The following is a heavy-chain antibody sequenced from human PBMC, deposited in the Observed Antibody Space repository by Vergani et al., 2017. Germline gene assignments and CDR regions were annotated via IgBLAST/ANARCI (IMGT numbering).Heavy chain of an antibody. CDR2: IIPLLGIA. J-gene: IGHJ3*01. V-gene: IGHV1-69*04. Sequence: QVQLVQSGAEVKKPGSSVKVSCKASGGTFSSYAISWVRQAPGQGLEWMGRIIPLLGIANYAQKFQGRVTITADKSTSTAYMELSSLRSEDTAVDYCARGIAVGRQTFDLWGQGTMVTVSS. D-gene: IGHD6-19*01. CDR3: ARGIAVGRQTFDL. CDR1: GGTFSSYA.